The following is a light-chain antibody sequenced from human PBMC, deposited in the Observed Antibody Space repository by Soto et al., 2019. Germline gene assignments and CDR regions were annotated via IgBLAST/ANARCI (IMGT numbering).Light chain of an antibody. Sequence: EIVMTQSPATLSVSPGERATLSCRASQSVSSNLAWYQQKPGQAPRLLIYDASTRATGIPTRFSGSGSGTEFTLTISSLQSEDFAVYYCQQYNNWPPISFGQGTRLEIK. CDR3: QQYNNWPPIS. V-gene: IGKV3-15*01. CDR2: DAS. CDR1: QSVSSN. J-gene: IGKJ5*01.